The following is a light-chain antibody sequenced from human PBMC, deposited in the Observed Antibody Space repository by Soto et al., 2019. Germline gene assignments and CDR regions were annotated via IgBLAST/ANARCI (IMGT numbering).Light chain of an antibody. V-gene: IGKV3-20*01. CDR2: GVS. J-gene: IGKJ5*01. CDR1: QSVSSTY. CDR3: QQYGSSFPIT. Sequence: EIVLTQSPGTLSLSPGERATLSCRASQSVSSTYLAWYQQKPGQAPRLVIYGVSSRATGIPDRFSGSWSGTDFTLTISRLEPEDFAVYYCQQYGSSFPITFGQGTRLEIK.